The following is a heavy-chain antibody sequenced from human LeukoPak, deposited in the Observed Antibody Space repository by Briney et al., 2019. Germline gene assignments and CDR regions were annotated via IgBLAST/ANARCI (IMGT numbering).Heavy chain of an antibody. J-gene: IGHJ3*02. Sequence: GASVKVSCKASGYTFTGYYMHWVRQAPGQGLEWMGWINPTSGGTNYAQKFKGRVTMARDTSISTAYMEPSRLRSDDTAVYYCARDDGDYGDYGPAFDIWGQGTMVTVSS. V-gene: IGHV1-2*02. CDR2: INPTSGGT. D-gene: IGHD4-17*01. CDR3: ARDDGDYGDYGPAFDI. CDR1: GYTFTGYY.